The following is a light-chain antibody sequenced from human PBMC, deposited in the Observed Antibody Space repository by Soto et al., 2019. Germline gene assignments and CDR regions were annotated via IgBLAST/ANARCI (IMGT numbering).Light chain of an antibody. CDR2: RTK. Sequence: QSGLTQPPSASATPGQTITISCTGTGSNIGNNIVTWYQQLPGAAPKVVVYRTKQRPSGVPDRFSGSKSGTSASLAITGLQPEDEADYYCGAWDDTGSGRWVFGGGTKATVL. V-gene: IGLV1-44*01. CDR3: GAWDDTGSGRWV. CDR1: GSNIGNNI. J-gene: IGLJ3*02.